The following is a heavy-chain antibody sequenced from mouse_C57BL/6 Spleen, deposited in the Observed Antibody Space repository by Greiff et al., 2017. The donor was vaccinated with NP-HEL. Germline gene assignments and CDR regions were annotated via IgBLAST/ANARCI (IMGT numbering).Heavy chain of an antibody. CDR1: GYTFTSYW. Sequence: QVHVKQPGAELVMPGASVKLSCKASGYTFTSYWMHWVKQRPGQGLEWIGEIDPSDSYTNYNQKFKGKSTLTVDKSSSTAYMQLSSLTSEDSAVYYCARGDTTVPFAYWGQGTLVTVSA. J-gene: IGHJ3*01. D-gene: IGHD1-1*01. CDR3: ARGDTTVPFAY. V-gene: IGHV1-69*01. CDR2: IDPSDSYT.